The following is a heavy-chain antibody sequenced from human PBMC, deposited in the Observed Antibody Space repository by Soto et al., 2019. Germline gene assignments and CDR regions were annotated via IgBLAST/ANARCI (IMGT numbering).Heavy chain of an antibody. CDR3: AREYYDILTGRYYYYGMDV. CDR1: GFTFSSYA. V-gene: IGHV3-23*01. D-gene: IGHD3-9*01. J-gene: IGHJ6*02. Sequence: GGSLRLSCAASGFTFSSYAMSWVRQAPGKGLEWVSAISGSGGSTYYADSVKGRFTISRDNSKNTLYLQMNSLRAEDTAVYYCAREYYDILTGRYYYYGMDVWGQGTTVTVSS. CDR2: ISGSGGST.